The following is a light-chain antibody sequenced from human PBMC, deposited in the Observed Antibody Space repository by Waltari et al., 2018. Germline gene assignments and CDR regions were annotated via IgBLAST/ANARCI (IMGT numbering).Light chain of an antibody. CDR1: ENINNW. CDR3: QQYRTFHWT. CDR2: KSS. J-gene: IGKJ1*01. V-gene: IGKV1-5*03. Sequence: DIQMTQSPSTLSASVGDSVTIHCRARENINNWLAWYQQKPGKAPSLLIYKSSSLQTGVPGRCSGSGSGTEFTSTINSLQLDDSATYHCQQYRTFHWTFGQGTKVEIK.